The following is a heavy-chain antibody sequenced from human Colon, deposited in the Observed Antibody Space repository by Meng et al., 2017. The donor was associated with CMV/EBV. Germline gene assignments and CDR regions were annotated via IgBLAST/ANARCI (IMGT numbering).Heavy chain of an antibody. D-gene: IGHD3-16*01. CDR2: INEDGIEK. Sequence: GGSLRLSCAVSGFTFSNYWMTWLRQAPGRGLELVAHINEDGIEKYFVGSVKGRFTISRDNAKNSLYLQMNSLRAEDTAVYFCAKVWVSEYYYYYGMDVWGQGTPVTVSS. J-gene: IGHJ6*02. CDR1: GFTFSNYW. V-gene: IGHV3-7*03. CDR3: AKVWVSEYYYYYGMDV.